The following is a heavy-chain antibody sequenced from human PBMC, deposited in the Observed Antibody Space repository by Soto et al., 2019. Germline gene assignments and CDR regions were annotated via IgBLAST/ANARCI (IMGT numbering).Heavy chain of an antibody. CDR3: ASSPGRGLDFDD. J-gene: IGHJ4*02. CDR2: IYYSGST. V-gene: IGHV4-59*01. D-gene: IGHD3-10*01. CDR1: GGSISSYY. Sequence: SETLSLTCTVSGGSISSYYWSWIRQPPGKGLEWIGYIYYSGSTNYNPSLKSRVTISVDTSKNQFSLKLSSVTAADTAVYYCASSPGRGLDFDDWGKGTLVTVSS.